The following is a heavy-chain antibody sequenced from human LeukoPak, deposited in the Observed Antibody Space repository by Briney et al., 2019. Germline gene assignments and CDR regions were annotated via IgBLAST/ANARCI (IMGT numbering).Heavy chain of an antibody. Sequence: SQTLSLTCTVSGGSISSGGYYWSWIRQHPGKGLEWIGYIYYSGSTYYNPSLKSRVTISVDTSKNQFSLKLSSVTAADTAVYYCASSIVVVPAALATGWFDPWGQGTLVTVSS. V-gene: IGHV4-31*03. J-gene: IGHJ5*02. D-gene: IGHD2-2*01. CDR1: GGSISSGGYY. CDR3: ASSIVVVPAALATGWFDP. CDR2: IYYSGST.